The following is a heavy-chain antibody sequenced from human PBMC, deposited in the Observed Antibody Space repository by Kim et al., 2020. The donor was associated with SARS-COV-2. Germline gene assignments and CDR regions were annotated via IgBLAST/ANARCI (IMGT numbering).Heavy chain of an antibody. CDR2: GSSI. Sequence: GSSIKYEDSVNGQFPISRDNAKKSLSLQMNSLTPEDTAVYYCVREPNYWGQGTLVTVSS. J-gene: IGHJ4*02. V-gene: IGHV3-11*01. CDR3: VREPNY.